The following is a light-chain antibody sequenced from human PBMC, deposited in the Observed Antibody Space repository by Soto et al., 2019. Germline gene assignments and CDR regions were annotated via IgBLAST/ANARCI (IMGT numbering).Light chain of an antibody. V-gene: IGKV3-20*01. CDR1: QNVKSNS. Sequence: EIVLTQSPGTLSLSPGERATLSCRASQNVKSNSLGWYQQKPGQAPRLLIYGTSTRATGIPDRFSGSGSGTGFTLTISSPEPEDFSVYYCQQFGSPPQTFGQGTKLEIK. CDR3: QQFGSPPQT. J-gene: IGKJ2*01. CDR2: GTS.